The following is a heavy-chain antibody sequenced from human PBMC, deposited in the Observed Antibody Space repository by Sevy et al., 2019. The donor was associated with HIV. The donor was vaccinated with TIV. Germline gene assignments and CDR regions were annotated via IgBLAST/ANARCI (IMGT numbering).Heavy chain of an antibody. Sequence: SETLSLTCTVSGGSISSYYWSWIRQPPGKGLEWIGYIYYSGSTNYNPSLKSRVTISVDTSKNQFSLKLSSVTAADTAVYYCARGHYYDSSGPRKHYYFDHWGQGTLVTVSS. CDR3: ARGHYYDSSGPRKHYYFDH. V-gene: IGHV4-59*13. D-gene: IGHD3-22*01. CDR1: GGSISSYY. J-gene: IGHJ4*02. CDR2: IYYSGST.